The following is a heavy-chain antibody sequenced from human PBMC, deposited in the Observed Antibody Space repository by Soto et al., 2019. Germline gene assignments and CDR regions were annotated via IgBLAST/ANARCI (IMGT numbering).Heavy chain of an antibody. CDR1: GFTFANYG. CDR3: TREDSIIIPAVADF. V-gene: IGHV3-21*01. Sequence: GGSLRLSCAVSGFTFANYGFNWVRQAPGKGLEWVSSVSKSDYTYYSDSVKGRFTISRDNAKNSVSLQMNNLRAEDTAVYYCTREDSIIIPAVADFWGQGTLVTVSS. J-gene: IGHJ4*02. CDR2: VSKSDYT. D-gene: IGHD6-19*01.